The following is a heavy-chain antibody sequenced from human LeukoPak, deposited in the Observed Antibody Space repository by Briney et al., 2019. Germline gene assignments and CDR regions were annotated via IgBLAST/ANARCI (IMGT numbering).Heavy chain of an antibody. CDR3: ARLKYYDSTGYSPGYYMDV. CDR1: GGSIINYY. J-gene: IGHJ6*03. D-gene: IGHD3-22*01. V-gene: IGHV4-4*07. CDR2: IYVTGST. Sequence: SETLSLACTVSGGSIINYYWSWIRQPAGTGLEWVGRIYVTGSTIYKPSLQSRLSMSVDTSKNQFSLRLTSVTAADTAVYYCARLKYYDSTGYSPGYYMDVWGKGITVTVSS.